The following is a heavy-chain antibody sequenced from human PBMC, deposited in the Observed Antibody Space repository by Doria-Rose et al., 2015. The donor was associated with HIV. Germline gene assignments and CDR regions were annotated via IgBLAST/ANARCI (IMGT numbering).Heavy chain of an antibody. Sequence: SGPVLVKPTETLTLTCTVSGVSLSSPGMGVSWIRQPPGKALEWLANIFSDDERSYITSLKSRLTISRGTSKSRVVLTMTDMDPVDTATYYCARIKSSRWYHKYYFDFWGQGTLVIVSA. CDR2: IFSDDER. CDR3: ARIKSSRWYHKYYFDF. V-gene: IGHV2-26*01. D-gene: IGHD6-13*01. J-gene: IGHJ4*02. CDR1: GVSLSSPGMG.